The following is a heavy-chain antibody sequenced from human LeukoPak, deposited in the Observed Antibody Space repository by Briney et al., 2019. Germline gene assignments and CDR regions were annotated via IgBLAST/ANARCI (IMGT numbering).Heavy chain of an antibody. Sequence: PEGSLRLSCAASGFTFSSYGMHWVRQAPGKGLEWVAVIWYDGSSKYYADSVKGRFTISRDNSKNTLYLQMNSLRAEDTAVYYCARVPYDSSGYYYDYYYGMDVWGQGTTVTVSS. V-gene: IGHV3-33*01. CDR1: GFTFSSYG. D-gene: IGHD3-22*01. CDR3: ARVPYDSSGYYYDYYYGMDV. CDR2: IWYDGSSK. J-gene: IGHJ6*02.